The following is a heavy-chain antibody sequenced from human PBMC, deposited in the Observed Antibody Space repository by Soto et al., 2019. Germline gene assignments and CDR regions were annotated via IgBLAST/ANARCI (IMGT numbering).Heavy chain of an antibody. J-gene: IGHJ4*02. CDR3: ARGPDARYQPFGY. Sequence: SETLSLTCAVYGGSFSGYYWSWIRQPPGKGLEWIGEINHSGSTNYNPSLKSRVTISVDTSKNQFSLKLSSVTAADTAVYYCARGPDARYQPFGYWGQGTLVTVSS. D-gene: IGHD2-2*01. CDR2: INHSGST. CDR1: GGSFSGYY. V-gene: IGHV4-34*01.